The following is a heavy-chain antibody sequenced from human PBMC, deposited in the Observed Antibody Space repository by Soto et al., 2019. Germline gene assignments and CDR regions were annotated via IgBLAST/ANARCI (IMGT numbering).Heavy chain of an antibody. CDR3: AKDSNPALYYYYGMDV. CDR2: ISGSGGST. J-gene: IGHJ6*02. V-gene: IGHV3-23*01. D-gene: IGHD4-4*01. Sequence: GGSLRLSCAASGFTFSSYAMSWVRQAPGKGLEWVSAISGSGGSTYYADSVKGRFTISRDNSKNTLYLQMNSLRAEDTAVYYCAKDSNPALYYYYGMDVWGQGTTVTVSS. CDR1: GFTFSSYA.